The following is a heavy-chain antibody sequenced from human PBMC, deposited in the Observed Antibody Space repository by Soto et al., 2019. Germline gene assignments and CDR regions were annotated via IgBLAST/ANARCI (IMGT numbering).Heavy chain of an antibody. D-gene: IGHD3-22*01. CDR2: ISSSSSTI. J-gene: IGHJ4*02. CDR1: GFTFSSYS. V-gene: IGHV3-48*01. Sequence: EVQLVESGGGLVQPGGSLRLSCAASGFTFSSYSMNWFRQAPGKGLEWVSYISSSSSTIYYADSVKGRFTISRDNAKKSLYLQMNSLRAEDTAVYYCARGAYYYDSSGLSYWGQGTLVTVSS. CDR3: ARGAYYYDSSGLSY.